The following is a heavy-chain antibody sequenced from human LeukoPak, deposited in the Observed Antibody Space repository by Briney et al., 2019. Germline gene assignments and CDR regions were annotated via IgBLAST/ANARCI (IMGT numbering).Heavy chain of an antibody. J-gene: IGHJ4*02. CDR2: ISSSSSTI. CDR1: GFTFSSYS. Sequence: GGSLRLSCAASGFTFSSYSMNWVRQAPGKGLEWVSYISSSSSTIYYADSVKGRFTISRDNAKNSLYLQMNSLRAEDTAVYYCARQVSPYDILTGYYNHPYYFDYWGQGTLVTVSS. V-gene: IGHV3-48*04. D-gene: IGHD3-9*01. CDR3: ARQVSPYDILTGYYNHPYYFDY.